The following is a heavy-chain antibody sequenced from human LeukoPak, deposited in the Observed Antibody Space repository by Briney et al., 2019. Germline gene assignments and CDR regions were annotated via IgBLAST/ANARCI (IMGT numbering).Heavy chain of an antibody. CDR1: GFTFSSYW. Sequence: GGSLRLSCAASGFTFSSYWMSWVRQAPGKGLEWVANIKQDGSEKYYVDSVKGRFTISRDNAKNSLYLQMNSLRAEDTAVYYCARGYNGWLVAFVDYWGRGTLVTVSS. D-gene: IGHD6-19*01. CDR3: ARGYNGWLVAFVDY. V-gene: IGHV3-7*01. CDR2: IKQDGSEK. J-gene: IGHJ4*02.